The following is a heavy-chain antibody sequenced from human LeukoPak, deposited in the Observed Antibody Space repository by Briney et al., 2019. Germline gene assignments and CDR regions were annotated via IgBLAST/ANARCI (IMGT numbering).Heavy chain of an antibody. CDR3: AREYGI. V-gene: IGHV4-38-2*02. J-gene: IGHJ3*02. CDR1: GYSISSGYY. D-gene: IGHD2-8*01. Sequence: PSETLSLTCAVSGYSISSGYYWGRIRQPPGKGLVWIGSIYHSGSTYYNPSLKSRVTISVDTSKNQFSLKLSSVTAADTAVYYRAREYGIWGQGTTVTVSS. CDR2: IYHSGST.